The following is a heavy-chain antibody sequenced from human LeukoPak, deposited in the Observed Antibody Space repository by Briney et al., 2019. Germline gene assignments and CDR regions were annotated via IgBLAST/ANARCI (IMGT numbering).Heavy chain of an antibody. CDR3: ARGHYYDFWSGYLGT. J-gene: IGHJ5*02. CDR1: GGSISSGDYY. D-gene: IGHD3-3*01. Sequence: SETLSLTCTVSGGSISSGDYYWSWIRQPPGKGLEWIGYIYYSGSTYYNPSLKSRVTISVGTSKNQFSLKLSSVTAADTAVYYCARGHYYDFWSGYLGTWGQGTLVTVSS. V-gene: IGHV4-30-4*08. CDR2: IYYSGST.